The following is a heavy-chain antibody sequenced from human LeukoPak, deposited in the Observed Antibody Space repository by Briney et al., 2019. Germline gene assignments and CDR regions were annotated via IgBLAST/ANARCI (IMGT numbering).Heavy chain of an antibody. CDR3: ARDKIVGATNFDY. CDR1: GFIFTDYW. V-gene: IGHV3-7*03. D-gene: IGHD1-26*01. J-gene: IGHJ4*02. CDR2: IKQDGGEI. Sequence: PGGSLRLSCEASGFIFTDYWMSWVRQAPGKGPEWVANIKQDGGEIYYVDSVKGRFTTSRDNAKNSLYLQMNSLTAEDTAVYYCARDKIVGATNFDYWGQGTLVVVSS.